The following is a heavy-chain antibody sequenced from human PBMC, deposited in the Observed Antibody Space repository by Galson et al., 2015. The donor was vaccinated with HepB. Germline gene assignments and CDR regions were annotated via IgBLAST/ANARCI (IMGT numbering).Heavy chain of an antibody. Sequence: SLRLSCAASGFTFSDYYMSWIRQAPGKGLEWVSYISSSSSYTNYADSVKGRFTISRDNAKNSLYLQMNSLRAEDTAVYYCARVEGSGWPIDYWGQGTLVTVSS. J-gene: IGHJ4*02. V-gene: IGHV3-11*05. CDR3: ARVEGSGWPIDY. CDR2: ISSSSSYT. D-gene: IGHD6-19*01. CDR1: GFTFSDYY.